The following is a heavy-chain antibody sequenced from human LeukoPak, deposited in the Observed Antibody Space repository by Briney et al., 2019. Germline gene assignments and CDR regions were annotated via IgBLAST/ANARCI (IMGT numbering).Heavy chain of an antibody. CDR1: GFIFSDHY. D-gene: IGHD1-26*01. Sequence: GGSLRLSCAASGFIFSDHYMDWVRQAPGKGLEWVGRTRNKANSYTTEYAASVKGRFTISRDDSKNSLYLQMNSLKTEDTAVYYCARVRSGSLDYWGQGTLVTVSS. CDR2: TRNKANSYTT. CDR3: ARVRSGSLDY. J-gene: IGHJ4*02. V-gene: IGHV3-72*01.